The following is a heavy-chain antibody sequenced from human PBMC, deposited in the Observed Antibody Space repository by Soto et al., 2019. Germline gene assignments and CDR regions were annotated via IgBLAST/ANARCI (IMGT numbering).Heavy chain of an antibody. V-gene: IGHV1-58*01. CDR3: ARRGLSSSSTFRYHYYGMDV. Sequence: SVKVSCRASGYTFTGCALHWVRQARGHRLQWIGWIDVGSANANYAQMLQERVTISRDMSTSTAYMELSSLRPEDTAVYYCARRGLSSSSTFRYHYYGMDVWGQGTTVTVS. CDR1: GYTFTGCA. CDR2: IDVGSANA. J-gene: IGHJ6*02. D-gene: IGHD6-6*01.